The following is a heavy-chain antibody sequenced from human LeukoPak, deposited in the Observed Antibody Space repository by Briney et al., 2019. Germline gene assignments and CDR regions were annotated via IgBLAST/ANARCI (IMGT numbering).Heavy chain of an antibody. CDR1: GFTFSSYE. CDR2: ISSSGSTI. CDR3: ARVANGGWYSVGRCYYYYYMDV. J-gene: IGHJ6*03. Sequence: GGSLRLSCAASGFTFSSYEMNWVRQAPGKVLEWVSYISSSGSTIYYADSVKGRFTISRDNAKNSLYLQMNSLRAEDTAVYYCARVANGGWYSVGRCYYYYYMDVWGKGTTVTISS. D-gene: IGHD6-19*01. V-gene: IGHV3-48*03.